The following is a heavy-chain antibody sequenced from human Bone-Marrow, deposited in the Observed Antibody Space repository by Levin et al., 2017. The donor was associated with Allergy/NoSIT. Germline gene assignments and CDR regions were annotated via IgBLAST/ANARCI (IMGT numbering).Heavy chain of an antibody. V-gene: IGHV3-23*01. J-gene: IGHJ4*02. CDR2: IATNNNA. D-gene: IGHD2-2*01. CDR1: GFTFSGYA. Sequence: GESLKISCAASGFTFSGYAMTWVRQAPGKGLEWVSTIATNNNAYYADSVKGRFIISRDNSKNTLYLQMISLRAEDTAVYYWAVDSYYDSTCCYYIWWGQGTLVTVSS. CDR3: AVDSYYDSTCCYYIW.